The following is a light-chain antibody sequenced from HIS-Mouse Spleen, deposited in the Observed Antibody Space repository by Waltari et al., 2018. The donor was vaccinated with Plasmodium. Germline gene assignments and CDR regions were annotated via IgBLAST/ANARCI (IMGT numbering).Light chain of an antibody. Sequence: DIQMTPSPSTLSASAGDRVTITCRASQSISSWLAWYQQKPGKAPKLLIYKASSLESGVPSRFSGSGSGTEFTLTISSLQPDDFATYYCQQYNSYWTFGQGTKVEIK. CDR2: KAS. CDR3: QQYNSYWT. CDR1: QSISSW. J-gene: IGKJ1*01. V-gene: IGKV1-5*03.